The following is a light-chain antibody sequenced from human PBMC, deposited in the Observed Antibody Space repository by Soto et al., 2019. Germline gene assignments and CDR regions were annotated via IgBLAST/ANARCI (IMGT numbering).Light chain of an antibody. CDR2: GVS. CDR1: ITDIGAYNY. Sequence: QSVLTHPSTLSVSPVQSITISCTGTITDIGAYNYVSWYQQHPGKATKLLIYGVSSRPSGVSNRFSGSKSGNAAYLTISGLQADDEAEHSCSSYTGTITPYVFGTGTKVTVL. J-gene: IGLJ1*01. V-gene: IGLV2-14*01. CDR3: SSYTGTITPYV.